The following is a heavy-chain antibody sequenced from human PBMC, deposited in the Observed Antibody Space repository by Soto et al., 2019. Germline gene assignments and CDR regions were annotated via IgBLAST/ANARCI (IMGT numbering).Heavy chain of an antibody. CDR1: GFTFSSYP. CDR3: ARVVSMVRGYYYMDV. D-gene: IGHD3-10*01. Sequence: EVQLVESGGGLVQPGGSLRLSCAASGFTFSSYPMHWVRQAPGKGLDYVSAISSNGGSTYYADSVKGRFTISRDNSKNTLYRQMGSLRAEDMAVYYCARVVSMVRGYYYMDVWGKGTTVTVSS. V-gene: IGHV3-64*07. J-gene: IGHJ6*03. CDR2: ISSNGGST.